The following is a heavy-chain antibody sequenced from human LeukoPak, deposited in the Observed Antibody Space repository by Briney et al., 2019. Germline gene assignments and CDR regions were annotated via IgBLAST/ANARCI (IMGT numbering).Heavy chain of an antibody. Sequence: KPSETLSLTCTVSGDSISSGSYYWSWIRQPAGKGLEWIGRIYTSGSTNYNPSLKSRVTISVDTSKNQFSLKLSSVTAADTAVYYCARVNYDILTGPLYYYYYYMDVWGKGTTVTVSS. CDR1: GDSISSGSYY. CDR3: ARVNYDILTGPLYYYYYYMDV. CDR2: IYTSGST. D-gene: IGHD3-9*01. J-gene: IGHJ6*03. V-gene: IGHV4-61*02.